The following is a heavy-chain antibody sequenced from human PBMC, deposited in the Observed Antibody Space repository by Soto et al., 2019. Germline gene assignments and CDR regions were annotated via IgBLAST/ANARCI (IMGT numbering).Heavy chain of an antibody. CDR2: INPDGGAT. CDR1: GYTFSFDY. V-gene: IGHV1-46*01. Sequence: QVQLLQSGAEVKKPGASVKISCKASGYTFSFDYLNWVRQAPGQGLEWMGKINPDGGATTYAQSFQGRVSITSDASTGTVYMELSSLTSDDTAVYYCAKGRRHTFWGQGTLVSVSS. J-gene: IGHJ4*02. CDR3: AKGRRHTF.